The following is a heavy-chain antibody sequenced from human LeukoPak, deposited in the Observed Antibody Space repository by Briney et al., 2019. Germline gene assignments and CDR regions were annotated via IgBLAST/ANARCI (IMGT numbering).Heavy chain of an antibody. Sequence: SETLSLTCTVSGYSISSGYYWGWIRQPPGKGLEWIGSIYHSGSTYYNPSLKSRVTISVDTSKNQFSLKLSSVTAADTAVYYCARDPPVGATGWGQGTLVTVSS. CDR2: IYHSGST. D-gene: IGHD1-26*01. J-gene: IGHJ4*02. V-gene: IGHV4-38-2*02. CDR3: ARDPPVGATG. CDR1: GYSISSGYY.